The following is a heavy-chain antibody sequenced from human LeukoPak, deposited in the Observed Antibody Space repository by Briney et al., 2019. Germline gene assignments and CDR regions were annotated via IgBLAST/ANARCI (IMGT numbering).Heavy chain of an antibody. D-gene: IGHD2-21*01. CDR3: AKAPVTTCSGAYCYPFDY. CDR2: IKQDGSEK. J-gene: IGHJ4*02. Sequence: GGSLRLSCAASGFTFSSYWMSWVRQAPGKGLEWVANIKQDGSEKYYVDSVKGRFTTSRDNAKNSLYLQMNRLRAEDAAVYYCAKAPVTTCSGAYCYPFDYWGQGTLVTVS. V-gene: IGHV3-7*03. CDR1: GFTFSSYW.